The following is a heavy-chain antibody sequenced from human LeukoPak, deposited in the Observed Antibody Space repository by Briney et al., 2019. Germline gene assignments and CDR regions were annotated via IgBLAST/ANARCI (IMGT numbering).Heavy chain of an antibody. D-gene: IGHD3-10*01. V-gene: IGHV3-33*01. J-gene: IGHJ5*02. Sequence: PGRSLRLSCAASGFTFSDYAMHWVRQVPGKGLEWVAVIWYDGSNKYHADSVKGRFTISRDNSKNTLYLQMNSLKTEDTAVYYCTTELWFGELPRFDPWGQGTLVTVSS. CDR1: GFTFSDYA. CDR3: TTELWFGELPRFDP. CDR2: IWYDGSNK.